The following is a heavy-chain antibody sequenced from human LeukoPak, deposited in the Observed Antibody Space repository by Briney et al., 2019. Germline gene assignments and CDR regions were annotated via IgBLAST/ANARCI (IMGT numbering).Heavy chain of an antibody. D-gene: IGHD3-3*01. J-gene: IGHJ3*02. CDR1: GGSFSGYY. V-gene: IGHV4-34*01. CDR3: ARVLGYYDFWSGYPLSRNAFDI. CDR2: INHSGST. Sequence: SETLSLTCAVYGGSFSGYYWSLIRQPLGKGLEWIGEINHSGSTNYNPSLKSRVTISVDTSKNQFSLKLSSVTAADTAVYYCARVLGYYDFWSGYPLSRNAFDIWGQGTMVTVSS.